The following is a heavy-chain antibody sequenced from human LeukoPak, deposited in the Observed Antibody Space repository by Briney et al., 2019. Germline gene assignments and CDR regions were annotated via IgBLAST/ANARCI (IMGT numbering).Heavy chain of an antibody. Sequence: SVKVSCKASGGTFSSYAISWVRQAPGQGLEWMGGITPIFGTAKYAQKFQGRVTITAVESMSTAYMELSSLRSEDTAVYYCARGWLAETTVVTPYNYWGQGTLVTVSS. CDR3: ARGWLAETTVVTPYNY. V-gene: IGHV1-69*01. CDR2: ITPIFGTA. D-gene: IGHD4-23*01. CDR1: GGTFSSYA. J-gene: IGHJ4*02.